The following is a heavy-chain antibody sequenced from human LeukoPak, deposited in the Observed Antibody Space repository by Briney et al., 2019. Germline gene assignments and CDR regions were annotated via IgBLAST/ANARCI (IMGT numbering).Heavy chain of an antibody. J-gene: IGHJ6*03. CDR1: GFTFSSYG. D-gene: IGHD2-15*01. CDR3: ARGSGGTYYYYMDV. CDR2: IWYDGSNK. Sequence: GRSLRLSCAASGFTFSSYGMHWVRQAPGKGLEWVAVIWYDGSNKYYADSVKDRFTISRDNSKNTLYLQMNSLRAEDTAVYYCARGSGGTYYYYMDVWGKGTTVTVSS. V-gene: IGHV3-33*01.